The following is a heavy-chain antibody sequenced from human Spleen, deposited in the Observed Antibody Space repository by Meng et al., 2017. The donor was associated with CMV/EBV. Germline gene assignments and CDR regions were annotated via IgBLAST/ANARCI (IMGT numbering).Heavy chain of an antibody. Sequence: GSLRLSCAVSGGSFSGYYWSWIRQPPGKGLEWIGSIYYSGSTYYNPSLKSRVTISVDTSKNQFSLKLSSVTAADTAVYYCAKRGAYPSWGQGTLVTVSS. CDR2: IYYSGST. V-gene: IGHV4-39*01. D-gene: IGHD3-16*01. J-gene: IGHJ5*02. CDR1: GGSFSGYY. CDR3: AKRGAYPS.